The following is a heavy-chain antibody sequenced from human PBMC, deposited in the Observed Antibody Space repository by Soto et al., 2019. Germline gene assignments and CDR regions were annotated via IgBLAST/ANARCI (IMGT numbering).Heavy chain of an antibody. CDR3: ARGDRGGSGSPASYYYSGWDV. CDR2: ISAGGDMT. D-gene: IGHD3-10*01. Sequence: DVQLLESGGNLVQPGGSLTLSCSASGFTLSSYAMSWVRQAPGKGLEWVSSISAGGDMTYNSDSVKGRFTISRDTSNNAVFLQMHNLRIEDTALYYCARGDRGGSGSPASYYYSGWDVWGQGATVTVS. CDR1: GFTLSSYA. V-gene: IGHV3-23*01. J-gene: IGHJ6*02.